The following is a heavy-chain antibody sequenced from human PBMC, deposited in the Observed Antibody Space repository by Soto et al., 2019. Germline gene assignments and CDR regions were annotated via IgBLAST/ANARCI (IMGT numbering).Heavy chain of an antibody. V-gene: IGHV1-18*01. Sequence: ASVKVSCKSSDNAFTHYGINWVPQAPGQGLEWMGWLSGYNGNTKYAQKFQDRVTMTADTSTRTAFMEVRSLTSDDTGVYFCAATGGNYFGSDVWGQGTKVTVSS. CDR1: DNAFTHYG. J-gene: IGHJ6*02. CDR3: AATGGNYFGSDV. D-gene: IGHD2-8*02. CDR2: LSGYNGNT.